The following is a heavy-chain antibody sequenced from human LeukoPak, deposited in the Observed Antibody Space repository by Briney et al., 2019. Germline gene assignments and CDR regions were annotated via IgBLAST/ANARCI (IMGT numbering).Heavy chain of an antibody. D-gene: IGHD6-19*01. CDR2: INPNSGGT. V-gene: IGHV1-2*02. Sequence: LGASVKVSCKASGYTFTGYYMHWVRQAPGQGLEWMGWINPNSGGTNYAQKFQGRVTMTRDTSISTAYMELSRLRSDDTAMYYCARSSGWKYNIDYWGQGTLVTVSS. J-gene: IGHJ4*02. CDR3: ARSSGWKYNIDY. CDR1: GYTFTGYY.